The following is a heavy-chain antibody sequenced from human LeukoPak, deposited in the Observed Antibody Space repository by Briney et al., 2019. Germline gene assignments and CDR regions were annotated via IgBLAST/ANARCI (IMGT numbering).Heavy chain of an antibody. CDR2: ISAYNGNT. Sequence: ASVKVSCKASGYTFTSYGISWVRQAPGQGLEWMGWISAYNGNTNYAQKLQGRVTMTTDTSTSTAYMELKSLRSDDTAVYYCARGLYSSSSWGVWFDPWGQGTLVTVSS. V-gene: IGHV1-18*01. CDR3: ARGLYSSSSWGVWFDP. CDR1: GYTFTSYG. J-gene: IGHJ5*02. D-gene: IGHD6-6*01.